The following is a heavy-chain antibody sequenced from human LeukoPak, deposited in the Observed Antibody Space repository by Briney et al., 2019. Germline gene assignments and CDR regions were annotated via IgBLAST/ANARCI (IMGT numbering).Heavy chain of an antibody. CDR1: GGPLSGYY. V-gene: IGHV4-34*01. CDR2: INHSGST. Sequence: SETLSLTCAVYGGPLSGYYWSWIRQPPGKGLEWIGEINHSGSTNYNPSLKSRVTISVDTSKNQFSLNVTSVTAADTAVYYCARSTNRLDSWGQGTLVTVSS. CDR3: ARSTNRLDS. D-gene: IGHD1-14*01. J-gene: IGHJ4*02.